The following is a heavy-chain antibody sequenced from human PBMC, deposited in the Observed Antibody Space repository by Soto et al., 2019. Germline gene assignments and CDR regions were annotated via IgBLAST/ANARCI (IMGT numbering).Heavy chain of an antibody. CDR3: TTDPYDFWSGTNPFDI. D-gene: IGHD3-3*01. J-gene: IGHJ3*02. CDR2: INPSGGST. V-gene: IGHV1-46*01. CDR1: GYTFTSYY. Sequence: GASVKVSCKASGYTFTSYYMHWVRQAPGQGLEWMGIINPSGGSTSYAQKFQGRVTMTRDTSTSTVYMELSSLRSEDTAVYYCTTDPYDFWSGTNPFDIWGQGTMVTVSS.